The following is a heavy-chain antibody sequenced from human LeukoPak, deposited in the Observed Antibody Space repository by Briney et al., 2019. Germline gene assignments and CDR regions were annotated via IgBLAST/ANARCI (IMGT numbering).Heavy chain of an antibody. D-gene: IGHD5-24*01. J-gene: IGHJ4*02. CDR2: ISPSGGGT. CDR3: ARAQVVEVYYYFDY. V-gene: IGHV3-23*01. CDR1: GFTFSSYG. Sequence: GGSLRLSCAASGFTFSSYGMNWVRQAPGKGLEWISGISPSGGGTYYADFVKGRFTISRDDSKNTLYLQMNSLRAEDTAVYYCARAQVVEVYYYFDYWGQGTLVTVSS.